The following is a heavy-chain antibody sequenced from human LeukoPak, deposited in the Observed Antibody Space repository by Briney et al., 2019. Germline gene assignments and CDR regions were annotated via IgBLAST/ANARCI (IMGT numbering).Heavy chain of an antibody. V-gene: IGHV1-18*01. D-gene: IGHD1-7*01. CDR1: GYTFTSYG. Sequence: ASVKVSRKASGYTFTSYGISWVRQAPGQGLERMGWISAYNGNTNYAQKLQGGVTMTTDTSTSTAYMELRSLRSDDTAMYYCARVGPSITGTIGCDYWGQGTLVTVSS. J-gene: IGHJ4*02. CDR2: ISAYNGNT. CDR3: ARVGPSITGTIGCDY.